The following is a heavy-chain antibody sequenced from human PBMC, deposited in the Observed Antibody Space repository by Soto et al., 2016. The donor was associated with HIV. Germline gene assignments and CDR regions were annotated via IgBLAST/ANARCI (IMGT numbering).Heavy chain of an antibody. CDR2: IRSKAYGGTT. CDR1: GFTFGDYA. D-gene: IGHD2-15*01. V-gene: IGHV3-49*04. Sequence: EVQLVESGGGLVQPGRSLRLSCTASGFTFGDYAMSWVRQAPGKGLEWVGFIRSKAYGGTTEYAASVKGRFTISRDDSKSIAYLQMNSLKTEDTAVYYCTRLAGRSYYYYYYMDVWGKGTTVTVSS. J-gene: IGHJ6*03. CDR3: TRLAGRSYYYYYYMDV.